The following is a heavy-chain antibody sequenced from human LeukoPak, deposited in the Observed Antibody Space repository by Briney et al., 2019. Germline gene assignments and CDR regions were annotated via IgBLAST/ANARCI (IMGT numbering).Heavy chain of an antibody. Sequence: ASVKVSCKASGYTFTGYYMHWVRRAPGQGLEWMGWINPNSGGTNYAQKFQGRVTMTRDTSISTAYMELSRLRSDDTAVYYCARGGTSSGWLFDYWGQGTLVTVSS. V-gene: IGHV1-2*02. CDR1: GYTFTGYY. CDR3: ARGGTSSGWLFDY. J-gene: IGHJ4*02. D-gene: IGHD6-19*01. CDR2: INPNSGGT.